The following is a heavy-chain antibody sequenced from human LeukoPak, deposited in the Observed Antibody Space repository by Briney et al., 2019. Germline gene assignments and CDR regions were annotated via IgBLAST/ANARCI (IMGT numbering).Heavy chain of an antibody. CDR3: ARASGSYSYAWYYYYGMDV. V-gene: IGHV3-11*01. Sequence: GGSLRLSCAASGFTFSDYYMSWIRQAPGKGLEWVSYISSSGSTIYYADSVKGRFTISRDNAKNSLYLQMNSLRAEDTAVYYCARASGSYSYAWYYYYGMDVWGQGTTVTVSS. CDR1: GFTFSDYY. D-gene: IGHD5-18*01. CDR2: ISSSGSTI. J-gene: IGHJ6*02.